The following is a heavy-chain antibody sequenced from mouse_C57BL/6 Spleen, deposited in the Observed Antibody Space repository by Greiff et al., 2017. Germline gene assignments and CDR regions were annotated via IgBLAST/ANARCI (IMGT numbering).Heavy chain of an antibody. D-gene: IGHD1-1*01. J-gene: IGHJ2*01. V-gene: IGHV1-64*01. Sequence: QVQLQQPGAELVKPGASVQLSCKASGYTFTSYWLHWVKQRPGQGLEWIGMIHPNSGSTNYNEKFKSKATLTVDKSSSTAYMQLSSLTSEDSAVYYCARGGGVVEDYWGQGTTLTVSS. CDR3: ARGGGVVEDY. CDR2: IHPNSGST. CDR1: GYTFTSYW.